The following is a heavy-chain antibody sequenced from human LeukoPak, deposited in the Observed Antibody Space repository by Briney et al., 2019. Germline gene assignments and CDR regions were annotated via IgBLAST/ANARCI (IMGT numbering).Heavy chain of an antibody. Sequence: PGGSLRLSCAASGFTVSSNYMSWVRQAPGKGLEWVSVIYSGGSTYYADSVKGRFTISRDNSKNTLYLQMNSLRAEDTAVYYCAGRGTSIAAAFDYWGQGSLVTVSS. CDR2: IYSGGST. J-gene: IGHJ4*02. D-gene: IGHD6-13*01. CDR1: GFTVSSNY. CDR3: AGRGTSIAAAFDY. V-gene: IGHV3-53*01.